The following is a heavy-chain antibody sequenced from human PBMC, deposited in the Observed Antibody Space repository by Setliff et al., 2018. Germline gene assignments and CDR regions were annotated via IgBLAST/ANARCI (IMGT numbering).Heavy chain of an antibody. J-gene: IGHJ5*02. CDR3: ASRYCSRTNCWNWFDP. CDR1: GGSFSSSGYY. CDR2: FYYSGSI. V-gene: IGHV4-39*02. D-gene: IGHD2-2*01. Sequence: SETLSLTCTVSGGSFSSSGYYWGWIRQPPGKGLEWIGSFYYSGSIYYDPSLKSRVTISVDTSKNHFSLKLSSVTAADTSVYYCASRYCSRTNCWNWFDPWGQGTLVTVSS.